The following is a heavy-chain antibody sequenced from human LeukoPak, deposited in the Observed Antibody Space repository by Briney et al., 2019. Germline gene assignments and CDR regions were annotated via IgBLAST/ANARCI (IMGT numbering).Heavy chain of an antibody. J-gene: IGHJ5*02. D-gene: IGHD3-3*01. Sequence: PSETLSLTCAVSGGSISSSNWWSWVRQPPGKGLEWIGEIYHSGSTNYNPSLKSRVTISADTSKNHFSLKLTSVTAADTAVYYCARVPYDFWSGSNWFDPWGQGTLVTVSS. CDR1: GGSISSSNW. CDR2: IYHSGST. CDR3: ARVPYDFWSGSNWFDP. V-gene: IGHV4-4*02.